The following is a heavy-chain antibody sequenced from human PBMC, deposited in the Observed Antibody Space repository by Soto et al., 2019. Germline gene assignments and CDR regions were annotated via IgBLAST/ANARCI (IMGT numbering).Heavy chain of an antibody. J-gene: IGHJ4*02. V-gene: IGHV3-23*01. CDR3: AKDFGYNFPSYSFDY. Sequence: EVQLLESGGGLVQPGGSLRLSCAASGFTFTTSPMAWVRQAPGKGLEWVSTISGSGGTTYYADSVKGRFTIYRDISNNMLYLQIYNLRAEDTAIYYCAKDFGYNFPSYSFDYWGQGTRVTVSS. CDR2: ISGSGGTT. D-gene: IGHD1-1*01. CDR1: GFTFTTSP.